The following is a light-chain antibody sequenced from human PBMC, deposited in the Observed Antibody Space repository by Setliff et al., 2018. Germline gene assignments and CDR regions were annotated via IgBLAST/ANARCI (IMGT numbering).Light chain of an antibody. CDR1: SSDVGGYNS. Sequence: QSALAQPRSVSGSPGQSVTISCTGTSSDVGGYNSVPWYQQHPDKPPKLIIYDVSTRPSGVPDRFSGSKSGNTASLTISGLQAEDEADYYCCSYGGTLYVFGTGTKVTVL. V-gene: IGLV2-11*01. CDR2: DVS. J-gene: IGLJ1*01. CDR3: CSYGGTLYV.